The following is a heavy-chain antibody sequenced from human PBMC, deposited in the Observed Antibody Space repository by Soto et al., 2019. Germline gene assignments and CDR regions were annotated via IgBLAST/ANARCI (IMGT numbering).Heavy chain of an antibody. V-gene: IGHV3-21*01. CDR2: IISRSNYI. CDR3: ARGDSGYEPNWFDP. Sequence: EVQLVESGGGLVKPGGSLRLSFAASGFIFSSYNMIWVRQAPGKGLEWVSSIISRSNYIYYADSVKGRFTISRDNAKNSLYLQMNSLRAEDTAVYYCARGDSGYEPNWFDPWGQGTLVTVSS. J-gene: IGHJ5*02. D-gene: IGHD5-12*01. CDR1: GFIFSSYN.